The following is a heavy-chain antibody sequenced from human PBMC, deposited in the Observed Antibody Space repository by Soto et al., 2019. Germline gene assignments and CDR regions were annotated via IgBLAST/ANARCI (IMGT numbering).Heavy chain of an antibody. J-gene: IGHJ6*02. CDR1: GGTFSSYA. V-gene: IGHV1-69*06. CDR2: IIPIFGTA. D-gene: IGHD2-2*01. Sequence: GASVKVSCKASGGTFSSYAISWVRQAPGQGLEWMGGIIPIFGTANYAQKFQGRVTITADKSTSTAYMELSSLRSEDTAVYYCARSNDIVVVPAAPYYYGMGVWGQGTTVTVSS. CDR3: ARSNDIVVVPAAPYYYGMGV.